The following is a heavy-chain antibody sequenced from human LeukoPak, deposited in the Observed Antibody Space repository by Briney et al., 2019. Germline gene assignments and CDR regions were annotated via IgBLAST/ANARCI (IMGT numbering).Heavy chain of an antibody. V-gene: IGHV3-30*18. D-gene: IGHD6-13*01. J-gene: IGHJ1*01. CDR1: GFTFSSYG. Sequence: GGSLRLSCAASGFTFSSYGMHWVRQAPGKGLEWVAVISYDGRNKYYADSVKGRFTISRDNSKNTLYLQMNSLRAEDTAVYYCAKDHSSSTGYFQHWGQGTLVTVSS. CDR3: AKDHSSSTGYFQH. CDR2: ISYDGRNK.